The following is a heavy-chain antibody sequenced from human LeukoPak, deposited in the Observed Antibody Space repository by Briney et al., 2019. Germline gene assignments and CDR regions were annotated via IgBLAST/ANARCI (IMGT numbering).Heavy chain of an antibody. D-gene: IGHD2-15*01. V-gene: IGHV4-61*01. J-gene: IGHJ4*02. CDR3: VGEAVVVAATQFDY. Sequence: SETLSLTCTVSGYSINSGYTWGWIRQPPGKGLEWIGYIYYSGSTNYNPSLKSRVTISVDTSKNQFSLKLSSVTAADTAVYYCVGEAVVVAATQFDYWGQGTLVTVSS. CDR2: IYYSGST. CDR1: GYSINSGYT.